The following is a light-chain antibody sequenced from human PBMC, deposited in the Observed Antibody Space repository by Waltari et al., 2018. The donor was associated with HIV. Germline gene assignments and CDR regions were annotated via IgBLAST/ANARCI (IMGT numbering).Light chain of an antibody. CDR2: EVS. V-gene: IGLV2-14*01. CDR3: SSYTSRNTLI. J-gene: IGLJ2*01. Sequence: QSALTQPASVSGSPGQSITISCTGSSSDVGGYNYVSWYQQHPGKAPKLIIYEVSNLPSGVSNRFSGSKSGNTASLTISGLQPEDETDYYCSSYTSRNTLIFGGGTKVTVL. CDR1: SSDVGGYNY.